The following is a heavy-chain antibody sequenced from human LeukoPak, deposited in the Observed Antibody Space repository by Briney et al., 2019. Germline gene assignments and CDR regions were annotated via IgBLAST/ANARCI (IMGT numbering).Heavy chain of an antibody. CDR3: ARVGPSYYYYYMDA. J-gene: IGHJ6*03. Sequence: PGGSLRLSCSASGFTFSSSWMTWLRHAPGKALECVANIKQDGSEQYTADSLKGRFTISRDNDKKLVFLQMNSLRVDDTAVYYCARVGPSYYYYYMDAWGNGTTVIVSS. CDR2: IKQDGSEQ. CDR1: GFTFSSSW. V-gene: IGHV3-7*01.